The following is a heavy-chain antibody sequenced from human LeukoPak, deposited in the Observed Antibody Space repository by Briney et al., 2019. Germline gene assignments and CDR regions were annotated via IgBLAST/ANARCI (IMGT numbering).Heavy chain of an antibody. J-gene: IGHJ4*02. Sequence: PSETQSLTCTVSGYSISSGYYWGWIRPPPGKGLEWIGSIYHSGSTYYNPSLKSRVTISVDTSKNQFSLKLSSVTAADTAAYYCAGIIVGATSYDYWGQGTLVTVSS. D-gene: IGHD1-26*01. CDR1: GYSISSGYY. CDR2: IYHSGST. CDR3: AGIIVGATSYDY. V-gene: IGHV4-38-2*02.